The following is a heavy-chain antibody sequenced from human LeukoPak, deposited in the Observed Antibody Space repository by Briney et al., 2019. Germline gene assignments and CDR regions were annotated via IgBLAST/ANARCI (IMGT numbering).Heavy chain of an antibody. D-gene: IGHD4-17*01. Sequence: ASVKVSCKASGGTFSSYAISWVRQAPGQGLEWMGRINPNSGGTNYAQKFQGRVTMTRDTSISTAYMELSRLRSDDTAVYYCARQGDYDRKFDYWGQGTLVTVSS. CDR3: ARQGDYDRKFDY. J-gene: IGHJ4*02. CDR2: INPNSGGT. CDR1: GGTFSSYA. V-gene: IGHV1-2*06.